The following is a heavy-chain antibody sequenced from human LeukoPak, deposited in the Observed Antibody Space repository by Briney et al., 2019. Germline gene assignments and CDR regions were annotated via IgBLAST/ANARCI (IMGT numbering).Heavy chain of an antibody. J-gene: IGHJ4*02. V-gene: IGHV5-51*01. Sequence: GESLKISCKASGYSFADSWIGWVRQMPGKGLEWMALIYPGDSDTRYSPSFQGQVSISVDKSISTTFLQWSSLKASDTAMYYCARQYGRPFDFWGQGTLVTVSS. CDR3: ARQYGRPFDF. CDR1: GYSFADSW. CDR2: IYPGDSDT. D-gene: IGHD4-17*01.